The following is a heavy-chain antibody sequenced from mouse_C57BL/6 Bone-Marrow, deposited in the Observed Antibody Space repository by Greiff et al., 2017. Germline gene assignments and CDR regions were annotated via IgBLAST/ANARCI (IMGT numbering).Heavy chain of an antibody. CDR1: GFTFSNYW. J-gene: IGHJ3*01. Sequence: EVQLVESGGGLVQPGGSMKLSCVASGFTFSNYWMNWVRQSPEKGLEWVAQIRLKSDNYATHYAESVKGRFTISRDDSKSSVYLQMNNLRAEDTGIYYCTALDSSGTWFAYWGQGTLVTVSA. CDR3: TALDSSGTWFAY. D-gene: IGHD3-2*02. CDR2: IRLKSDNYAT. V-gene: IGHV6-3*01.